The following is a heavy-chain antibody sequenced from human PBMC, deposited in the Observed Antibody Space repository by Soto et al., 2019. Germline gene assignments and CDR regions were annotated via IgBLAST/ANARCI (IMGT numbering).Heavy chain of an antibody. V-gene: IGHV4-59*01. J-gene: IGHJ6*02. Sequence: QVQLQESGPGLVKPSETLSLTCTVSGDSISRYYWSWIRLSPGKGLEWIGYIYYSGETKYNPSGKSRVTISVDMTKNQFSLKLSSVNAADTAVYYCARDQGGEFLKGSGMDVWGQGTTVTVSS. D-gene: IGHD3-10*01. CDR2: IYYSGET. CDR3: ARDQGGEFLKGSGMDV. CDR1: GDSISRYY.